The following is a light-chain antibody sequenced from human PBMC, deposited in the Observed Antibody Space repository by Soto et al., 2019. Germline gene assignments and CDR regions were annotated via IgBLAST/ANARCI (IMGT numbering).Light chain of an antibody. V-gene: IGKV3-20*01. CDR1: QSVSSSY. Sequence: EIVLTQPPGTLSLSPGERATLSCRASQSVSSSYLAWYQQKPGQAPRLLIYGASSRATGIPDRFSGSGSGTDFTLTISRLEPEDFAVYYCQQYGSSITFGQGTRLDSK. J-gene: IGKJ5*01. CDR2: GAS. CDR3: QQYGSSIT.